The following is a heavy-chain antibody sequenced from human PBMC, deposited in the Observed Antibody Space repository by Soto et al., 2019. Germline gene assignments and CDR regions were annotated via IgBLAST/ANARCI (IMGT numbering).Heavy chain of an antibody. V-gene: IGHV3-30*18. J-gene: IGHJ4*02. CDR3: AKDHLPSTVTTPGY. CDR1: GFTFSTYG. D-gene: IGHD4-17*01. Sequence: SVGGVVQPGRSLRLSCAASGFTFSTYGMHWVRQAPGKGLEWVAVISYDGNNKYYADSVKGRFTIARDNSKNTLFLQMDSLRAEDTAVYYCAKDHLPSTVTTPGYWGQGTLVTVSS. CDR2: ISYDGNNK.